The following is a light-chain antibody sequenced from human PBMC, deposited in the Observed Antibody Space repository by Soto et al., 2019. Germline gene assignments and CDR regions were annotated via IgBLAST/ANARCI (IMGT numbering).Light chain of an antibody. Sequence: QSVLTQPASVSGSPGQSITISCTGTSSDVGGYNYVSWYQQHPGKAPKIMIYDVSNRPSGVSNSFSGSKSGNTASLTISGLQAEDEADYYCSSYTSSTTLVFGGGTKLTVL. CDR2: DVS. CDR1: SSDVGGYNY. V-gene: IGLV2-14*01. J-gene: IGLJ2*01. CDR3: SSYTSSTTLV.